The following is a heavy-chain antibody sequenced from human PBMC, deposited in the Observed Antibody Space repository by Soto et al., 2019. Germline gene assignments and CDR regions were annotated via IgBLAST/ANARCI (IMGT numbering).Heavy chain of an antibody. CDR3: AKGPHPASGYYYMDV. D-gene: IGHD3-10*01. CDR1: GFTLSTND. J-gene: IGHJ6*03. CDR2: VSYAGDT. V-gene: IGHV3-13*01. Sequence: PGGSLRLSCAASGFTLSTNDMHWVRQGTGKGLEWVAAVSYAGDTYYPGSVMGRFTVSRESAKNSLYLQMNSLTAGDTAVYYCAKGPHPASGYYYMDVWGKGTTVTVSS.